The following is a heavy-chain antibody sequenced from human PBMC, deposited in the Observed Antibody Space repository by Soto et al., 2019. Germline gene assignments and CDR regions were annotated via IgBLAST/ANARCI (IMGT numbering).Heavy chain of an antibody. CDR2: ISGSGGST. Sequence: GGSLRLSCAASGFTFSSYAMSWVRQAPGKGLEWVSAISGSGGSTYYADSVKGQFTISRDNSKNTLYLQMNSLRAEDTAVYYCATGYSSSWYYFDYWGQGTLVTVSS. J-gene: IGHJ4*02. CDR3: ATGYSSSWYYFDY. CDR1: GFTFSSYA. D-gene: IGHD6-13*01. V-gene: IGHV3-23*01.